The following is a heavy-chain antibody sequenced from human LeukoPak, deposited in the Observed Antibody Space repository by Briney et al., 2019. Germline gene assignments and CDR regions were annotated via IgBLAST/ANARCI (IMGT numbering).Heavy chain of an antibody. V-gene: IGHV3-30*04. CDR3: VRARAGGLDY. CDR1: GFTFRHYA. D-gene: IGHD3-10*01. Sequence: GGSLRLSCAPSGFTFRHYAVHWVRQAPGRGLEWVAVLSFDGAHNYYAESVKGRFTISRDNSNNTLFLQMDSLRIEDTALYYCVRARAGGLDYWGQGTLVTVSS. J-gene: IGHJ4*02. CDR2: LSFDGAHN.